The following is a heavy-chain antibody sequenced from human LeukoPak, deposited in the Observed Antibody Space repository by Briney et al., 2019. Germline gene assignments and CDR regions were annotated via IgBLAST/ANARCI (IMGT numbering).Heavy chain of an antibody. CDR2: ISAYSGNT. D-gene: IGHD3-22*01. CDR1: GYTFTNYG. V-gene: IGHV1-18*01. Sequence: GASVKVSCKASGYTFTNYGIFWVRQAPGQGLEWMGWISAYSGNTNYAQKLQGRVTMTTETSTSTAYMEPESLRSDDTAVYYCAISQGSYYDTSGYLGGDYWGQGTLVTVSS. CDR3: AISQGSYYDTSGYLGGDY. J-gene: IGHJ4*02.